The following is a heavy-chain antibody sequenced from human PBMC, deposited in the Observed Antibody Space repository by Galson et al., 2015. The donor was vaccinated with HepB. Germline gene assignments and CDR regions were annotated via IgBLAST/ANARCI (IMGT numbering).Heavy chain of an antibody. D-gene: IGHD2-2*01. V-gene: IGHV1-69*01. J-gene: IGHJ6*02. Sequence: RQAPGQGLEWMGGIIPFFGTPIYAQRFQGRVTITADESTTTAHMELSSLRSDDTAVFYCALARDPNPTYYSSVNYGMDVWGQGTTVTVSS. CDR2: IIPFFGTP. CDR3: ALARDPNPTYYSSVNYGMDV.